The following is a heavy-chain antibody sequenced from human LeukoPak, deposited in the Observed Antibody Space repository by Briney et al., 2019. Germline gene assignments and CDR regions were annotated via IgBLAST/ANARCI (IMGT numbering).Heavy chain of an antibody. J-gene: IGHJ6*02. D-gene: IGHD3-10*01. Sequence: ASVKVSCKASGYTFTGYYMHWVRQAPGQGLEWMGWINPNSGGTNYAQKFQGRVTMTRDTSISTAYMELSRLRSDDTAVYYCARSASWGSGSYYYYGMDVRGQGTTVTVSS. V-gene: IGHV1-2*02. CDR2: INPNSGGT. CDR1: GYTFTGYY. CDR3: ARSASWGSGSYYYYGMDV.